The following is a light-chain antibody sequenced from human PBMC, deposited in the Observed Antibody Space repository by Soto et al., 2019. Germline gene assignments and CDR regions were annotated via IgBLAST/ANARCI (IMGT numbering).Light chain of an antibody. CDR3: QKYSSVPL. CDR2: AAS. CDR1: QGISNY. V-gene: IGKV1-27*01. Sequence: DIQMTQSPSSLSASVGDRVTITCRASQGISNYIAWYQQKPGKAPKLLIYAASTLQSGVPSRFSGSGSGTDFTLTINSLQHEDVATYSCQKYSSVPLFGPGTKVDIK. J-gene: IGKJ3*01.